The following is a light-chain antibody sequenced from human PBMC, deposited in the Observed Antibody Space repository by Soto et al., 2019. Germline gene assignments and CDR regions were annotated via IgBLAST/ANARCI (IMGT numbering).Light chain of an antibody. CDR1: SSNIGSNY. CDR3: AAWDDSLSGRV. Sequence: QSVLTRPPSASGTPGQRVTISCSGSSSNIGSNYVYWYQHLPGTAPKLLIYRNNQRPSGVPDRFSGSKSGTSASLAISGLRSEDEADYYCAAWDDSLSGRVFGGGTKLTVL. CDR2: RNN. V-gene: IGLV1-47*01. J-gene: IGLJ2*01.